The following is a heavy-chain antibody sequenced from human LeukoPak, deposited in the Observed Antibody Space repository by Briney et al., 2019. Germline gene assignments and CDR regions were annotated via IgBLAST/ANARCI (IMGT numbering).Heavy chain of an antibody. D-gene: IGHD6-13*01. Sequence: TSQTLSLTCAVSGGSISSGGCSWSWIRQPPGKGLEWIGNIYHSGSTYYNPSLKSRVTISVDRSKNQFSLKLSSVTAADTAVYYCAREGSSWSYFDYWGQGTLVTVSS. J-gene: IGHJ4*02. CDR2: IYHSGST. V-gene: IGHV4-30-2*01. CDR3: AREGSSWSYFDY. CDR1: GGSISSGGCS.